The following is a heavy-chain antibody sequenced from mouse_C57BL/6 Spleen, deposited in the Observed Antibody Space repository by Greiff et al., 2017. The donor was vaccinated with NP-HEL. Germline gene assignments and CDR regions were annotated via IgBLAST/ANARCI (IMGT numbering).Heavy chain of an antibody. J-gene: IGHJ3*01. V-gene: IGHV5-9-1*02. D-gene: IGHD2-2*01. CDR3: TRAFYGSDGAWFAY. Sequence: EVMLVESGEGLVKPGGSLKLSCAASGFTFSSYAMSWVRQTPEKRLEWVAYISSGGDYIYYEDTVKGRFTISRDNARNTLYLQMSSLKYEDRAIYYCTRAFYGSDGAWFAYWGQGTLVTVSA. CDR2: ISSGGDYI. CDR1: GFTFSSYA.